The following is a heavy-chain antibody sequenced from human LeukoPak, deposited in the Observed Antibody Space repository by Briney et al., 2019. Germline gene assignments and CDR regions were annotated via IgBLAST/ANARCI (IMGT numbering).Heavy chain of an antibody. Sequence: SETLSLTCAVYGGSFSGYYWSWIRQPPGKGLEWIGEINHSGSTNYNPSLKSRVTMSVDTSKNQFSLKLSSVTAADTAVYYCARGNPYDFWSGYSDRRGWLNWFDPWGQGTLVTVSS. CDR1: GGSFSGYY. J-gene: IGHJ5*02. V-gene: IGHV4-34*01. CDR3: ARGNPYDFWSGYSDRRGWLNWFDP. D-gene: IGHD3-3*01. CDR2: INHSGST.